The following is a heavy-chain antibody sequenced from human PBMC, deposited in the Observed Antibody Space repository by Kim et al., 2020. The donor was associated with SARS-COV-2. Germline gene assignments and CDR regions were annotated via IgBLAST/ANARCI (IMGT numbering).Heavy chain of an antibody. V-gene: IGHV3-11*05. J-gene: IGHJ4*02. D-gene: IGHD3-3*01. CDR3: ARVTSEVLRFLEWLFFDY. CDR2: ISSSSSYT. Sequence: GGSLRLSCAASGFTFSDYYMSWIRQAPGKGLEWVSYISSSSSYTNYADSVKGRFTISRDNAKNSLYLQMNSLRAEDTAVYYCARVTSEVLRFLEWLFFDYWGQGTLVTVSS. CDR1: GFTFSDYY.